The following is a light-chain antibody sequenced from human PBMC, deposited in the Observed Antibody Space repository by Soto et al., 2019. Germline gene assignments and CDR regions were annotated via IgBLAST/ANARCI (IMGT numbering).Light chain of an antibody. Sequence: QSVLTQPPSASGAPGQRVTISCSGSSSNTGSNYVYWYQQLPGTAPKLLIYRNNQRPSGVPDRFSGSKSGTSASLAISGLRSDDEADSSCAAWDDSLSGFVFGTGTKVTVL. J-gene: IGLJ1*01. CDR2: RNN. CDR1: SSNTGSNY. V-gene: IGLV1-47*01. CDR3: AAWDDSLSGFV.